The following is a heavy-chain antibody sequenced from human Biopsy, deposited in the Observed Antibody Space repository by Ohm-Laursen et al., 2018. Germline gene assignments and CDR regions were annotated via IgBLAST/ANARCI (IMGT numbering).Heavy chain of an antibody. V-gene: IGHV4-39*01. CDR1: GGSVSSNVAY. CDR3: ARHPTGFWFDP. CDR2: IFYSGIT. Sequence: PSQTLSLTCTVSGGSVSSNVAYRAWIRQPPGKGLESIGSIFYSGITYYNPSLQSRFTMSVDTSKNQFSLNLTSVTAADTAVYYCARHPTGFWFDPWGQGTLVIVSS. J-gene: IGHJ5*02.